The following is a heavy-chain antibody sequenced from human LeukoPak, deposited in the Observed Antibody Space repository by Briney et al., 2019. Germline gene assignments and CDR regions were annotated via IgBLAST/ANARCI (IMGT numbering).Heavy chain of an antibody. Sequence: SETLSLTCTVSGGSIGSTSYYWSWIRQPAGKGLEWIGRVYSSGNTNYNPSLKSRVNISLDTSKNQFSLKLSSVTAAGSALYYCARVQRKDGWFDYWGQGTLVTVSS. CDR3: ARVQRKDGWFDY. CDR2: VYSSGNT. V-gene: IGHV4-61*02. J-gene: IGHJ4*02. D-gene: IGHD5-24*01. CDR1: GGSIGSTSYY.